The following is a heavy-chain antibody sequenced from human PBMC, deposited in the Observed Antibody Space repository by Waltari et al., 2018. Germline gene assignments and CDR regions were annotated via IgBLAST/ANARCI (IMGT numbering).Heavy chain of an antibody. V-gene: IGHV4-30-2*01. Sequence: QLQLQESGSGLVKPSQTLSLTCAVSGGSISSGGYSWSWIRQPPGKGLEWIGYFYHSGITYDNPAHKSAVTISVDRSRNQFSLKLGSVNAADTAVYYCARVETAMGGSFDYWGQGTLVTVSS. J-gene: IGHJ4*02. D-gene: IGHD5-18*01. CDR2: FYHSGIT. CDR3: ARVETAMGGSFDY. CDR1: GGSISSGGYS.